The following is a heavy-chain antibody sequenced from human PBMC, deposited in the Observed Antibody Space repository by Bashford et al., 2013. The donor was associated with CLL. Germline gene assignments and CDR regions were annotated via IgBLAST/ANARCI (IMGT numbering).Heavy chain of an antibody. CDR2: DETEQ. V-gene: IGHV3-30*03. J-gene: IGHJ4*02. CDR3: ASDKHCDGVTCYPAGR. D-gene: IGHD2/OR15-2a*01. Sequence: DETEQDYADSVKGRFAISRDNSKNILYLQMNDLRINDSAVYYCASDKHCDGVTCYPAGRWGQGTLVTVSS.